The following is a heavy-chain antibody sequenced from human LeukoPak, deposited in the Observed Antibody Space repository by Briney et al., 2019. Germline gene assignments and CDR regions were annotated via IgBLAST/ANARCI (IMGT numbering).Heavy chain of an antibody. CDR1: GFTFSSYA. CDR2: IWYDGSKK. Sequence: PGGSLRRSCAASGFTFSSYAMSWVRQAPGKGLEWVAVIWYDGSKKYYADSMKGRFTISRDNSKNTLYLQMNSLRAEDTAIYYCARGFSDSSGVFDYWGQGTQVIVSS. D-gene: IGHD3-22*01. J-gene: IGHJ4*02. CDR3: ARGFSDSSGVFDY. V-gene: IGHV3-33*08.